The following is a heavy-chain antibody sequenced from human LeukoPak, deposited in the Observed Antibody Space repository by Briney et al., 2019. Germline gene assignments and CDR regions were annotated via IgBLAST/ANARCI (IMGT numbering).Heavy chain of an antibody. Sequence: SETLSLTCTVSGGSISGSTYYWGWIRQTPGKGLEWIGSIYYSGSTYYNPSLKSRVTISVDTSKNQFSLKLSSVTAADTAVYYCAQAYYGSGSYAIDYWGQGTLVTVSS. CDR3: AQAYYGSGSYAIDY. D-gene: IGHD3-10*01. CDR1: GGSISGSTYY. CDR2: IYYSGST. V-gene: IGHV4-39*07. J-gene: IGHJ4*02.